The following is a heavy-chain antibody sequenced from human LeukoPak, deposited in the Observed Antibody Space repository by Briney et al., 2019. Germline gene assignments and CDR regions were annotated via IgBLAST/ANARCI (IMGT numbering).Heavy chain of an antibody. CDR1: GYSFTNYG. V-gene: IGHV1-18*01. CDR2: VSSNNANS. CDR3: ARVPTEAGYYYYYYMDV. Sequence: ASVKVSCKASGYSFTNYGITWVRQAPGQGLEWMGWVSSNNANSKYAQSFQGRVTMTSDTSTSTVYLDLRSLTSDDTAVYYCARVPTEAGYYYYYYMDVWGKGTTVTVSS. J-gene: IGHJ6*03.